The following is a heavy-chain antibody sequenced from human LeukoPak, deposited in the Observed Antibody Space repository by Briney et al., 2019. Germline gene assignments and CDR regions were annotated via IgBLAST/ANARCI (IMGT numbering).Heavy chain of an antibody. Sequence: PSETLSLTCTVSGGSISSYYWSWIRQPPGKGLEWIGYIYYSGSTHYNPSLKSRVTISVDTSKNQFSLKLSSVTAADTAVYYCARSPVAGNFDYWGQGTLVTVSS. CDR1: GGSISSYY. CDR2: IYYSGST. D-gene: IGHD6-19*01. V-gene: IGHV4-59*08. J-gene: IGHJ4*02. CDR3: ARSPVAGNFDY.